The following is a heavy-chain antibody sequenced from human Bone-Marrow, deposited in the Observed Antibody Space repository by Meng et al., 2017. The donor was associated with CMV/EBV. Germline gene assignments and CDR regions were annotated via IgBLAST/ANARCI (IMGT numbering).Heavy chain of an antibody. Sequence: GGSLRLSCAAPGFTFSSYSMNWVRQAPGKGLEWVSYISSSSSTIYYADSGKGRYTISRDNAMNSLYLQMNSLRAEETAVYYCARVRMSFDIVVVVAAKRRSAFDIWGQGTMVTVSS. CDR2: ISSSSSTI. CDR3: ARVRMSFDIVVVVAAKRRSAFDI. D-gene: IGHD2-15*01. V-gene: IGHV3-48*04. CDR1: GFTFSSYS. J-gene: IGHJ3*02.